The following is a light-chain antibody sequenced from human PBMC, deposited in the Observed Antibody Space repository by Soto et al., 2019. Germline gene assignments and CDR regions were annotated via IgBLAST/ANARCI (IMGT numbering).Light chain of an antibody. CDR1: NSNIGAGYT. J-gene: IGLJ2*01. Sequence: QSVLTQPPSVTGAPGQRITISCTGSNSNIGAGYTVHWYQQFPGTAPTLLRFTKANRPSGVPDRFSASKSGTSASLAITGLQGEDEADYYCQSYNTNLTGLIFGGGTQLTVL. CDR3: QSYNTNLTGLI. CDR2: TKA. V-gene: IGLV1-40*01.